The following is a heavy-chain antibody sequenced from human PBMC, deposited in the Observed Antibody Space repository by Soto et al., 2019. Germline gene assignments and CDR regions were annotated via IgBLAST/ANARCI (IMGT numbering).Heavy chain of an antibody. CDR3: ARVSNPPCSSGWYSFPGSDWFVH. J-gene: IGHJ5*02. V-gene: IGHV1-18*04. Sequence: ASVKVSCKASGYTFTSYGISWVRQAPGQGLEWMGWISAYNGNTNYAQKLQGRVTMTTDTSTSTAYMELRSLRSDDTAVYYCARVSNPPCSSGWYSFPGSDWFVHWGQGTLVTVSS. CDR1: GYTFTSYG. D-gene: IGHD6-19*01. CDR2: ISAYNGNT.